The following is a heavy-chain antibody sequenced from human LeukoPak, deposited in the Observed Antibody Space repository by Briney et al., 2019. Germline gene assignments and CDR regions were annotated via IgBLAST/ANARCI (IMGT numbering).Heavy chain of an antibody. Sequence: SETLSLTCTVSGGSMSTHYWSWIRQPPGKGLEWVGYIYYSGSTNYNPSLKSRVTISVDTSKNQFSLKLSSVTAADTAVYYCARHYGGPYYFDYWGQGTLVTVSS. D-gene: IGHD4-23*01. CDR2: IYYSGST. V-gene: IGHV4-59*08. J-gene: IGHJ4*02. CDR3: ARHYGGPYYFDY. CDR1: GGSMSTHY.